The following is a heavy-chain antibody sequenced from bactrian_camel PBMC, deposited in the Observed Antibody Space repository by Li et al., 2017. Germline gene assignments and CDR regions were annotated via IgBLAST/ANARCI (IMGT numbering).Heavy chain of an antibody. V-gene: IGHV3S55*01. CDR2: IDVRGKT. J-gene: IGHJ4*01. Sequence: HVQLVESGGGSVQAGGSLRLSCEASEYTYSSGCMGCFRRALGNERGGVAFIDVRGKTAYASSVEGRFTISQDNAKNTLYLQMNSLKTEDTAVYCCATSIWGQGTQVTVS. CDR1: EYTYSSGC. CDR3: ATSI.